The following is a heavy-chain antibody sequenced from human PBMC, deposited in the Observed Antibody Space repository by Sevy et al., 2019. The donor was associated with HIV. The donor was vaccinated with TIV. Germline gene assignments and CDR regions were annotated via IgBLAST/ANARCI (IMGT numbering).Heavy chain of an antibody. D-gene: IGHD4-17*01. J-gene: IGHJ6*03. CDR1: GYTLTGYY. CDR2: INPNSGGT. CDR3: ARGARLGYYYYMDV. V-gene: IGHV1-2*04. Sequence: ASVKVSCKASGYTLTGYYMHWVRQAPGQGLEWMGWINPNSGGTNYAQKFQGWVTMTRDTSISTAYMELSRLRSDDTAVYYCARGARLGYYYYMDVWGKGTTVTVSS.